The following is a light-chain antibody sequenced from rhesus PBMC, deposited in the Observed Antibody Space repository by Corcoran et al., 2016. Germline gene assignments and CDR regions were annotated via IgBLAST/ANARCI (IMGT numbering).Light chain of an antibody. Sequence: DIQMTQSPSSLSASIGDTVTISCRASQDITNYLAWYQQKPGKAPNPLIYFASNLESGVHARFTGSGSGTDVTLTTSSLQPEDFATYYCHQHSGYPVTFGGGTKV. V-gene: IGKV1S14*01. CDR2: FAS. J-gene: IGKJ4*01. CDR3: HQHSGYPVT. CDR1: QDITNY.